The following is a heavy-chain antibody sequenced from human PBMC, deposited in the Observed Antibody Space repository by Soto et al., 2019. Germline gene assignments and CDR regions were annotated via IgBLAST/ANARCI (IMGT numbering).Heavy chain of an antibody. CDR2: IIPIFGTA. CDR1: GGTFSSYA. V-gene: IGHV1-69*01. CDR3: AMVRPDYGGNWLIASRRDYYGMDV. Sequence: QVQLVQSGAEVKKPGSSVKVSCKAAGGTFSSYAISWVRQAPGQGLEWMGGIIPIFGTANYAQQFQGRVTITADESTSTAYMELSRLRSEDTAVYYCAMVRPDYGGNWLIASRRDYYGMDVWGQGTTVTVSS. D-gene: IGHD4-17*01. J-gene: IGHJ6*02.